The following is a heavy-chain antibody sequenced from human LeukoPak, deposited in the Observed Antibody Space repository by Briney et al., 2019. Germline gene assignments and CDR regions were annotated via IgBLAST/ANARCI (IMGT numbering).Heavy chain of an antibody. CDR2: ISWNSGSI. D-gene: IGHD7-27*01. J-gene: IGHJ4*02. CDR3: AKEGPIFKTGDGVYFDY. CDR1: GFTFDDYA. Sequence: PGGSLRLSCAASGFTFDDYAMPWVRQAPGKGLEWVSGISWNSGSIGYADSVKGRFTIYRDNDKNSLYLQMNSLRAEDTALYYCAKEGPIFKTGDGVYFDYWGQGTLVTVSS. V-gene: IGHV3-9*01.